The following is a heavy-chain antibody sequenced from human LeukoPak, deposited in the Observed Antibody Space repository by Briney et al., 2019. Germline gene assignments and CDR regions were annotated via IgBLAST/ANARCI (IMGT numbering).Heavy chain of an antibody. D-gene: IGHD1-1*01. Sequence: PSETLSLTCTVSGGSISSSSYHWGWIRQPPGKGLEWIGSIYYSGSTYYNPSLKSRVTISVDTSKNQFSLKLSSVTAADTAVYYCARLSKDWNFDYWGQGTLVTVSS. J-gene: IGHJ4*02. V-gene: IGHV4-39*01. CDR2: IYYSGST. CDR3: ARLSKDWNFDY. CDR1: GGSISSSSYH.